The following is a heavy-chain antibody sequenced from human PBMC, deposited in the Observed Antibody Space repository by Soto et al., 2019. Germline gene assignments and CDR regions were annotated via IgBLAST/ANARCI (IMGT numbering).Heavy chain of an antibody. Sequence: QVQLVQSGAEVKKPGSSVKGSCKASGGTFSSYAISWVRQAPGQGLEWMGGIIPIFGTANYAQKFQGRVTITTDESTNPDDRERSGLQSEETDVYYCARGLSPPLSTWVTPVGYSYGMGVLGQGTTVTVPS. D-gene: IGHD4-17*01. J-gene: IGHJ6*02. CDR3: ARGLSPPLSTWVTPVGYSYGMGV. CDR2: IIPIFGTA. CDR1: GGTFSSYA. V-gene: IGHV1-69*05.